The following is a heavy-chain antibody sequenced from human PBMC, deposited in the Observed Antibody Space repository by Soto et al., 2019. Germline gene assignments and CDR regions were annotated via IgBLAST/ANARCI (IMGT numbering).Heavy chain of an antibody. Sequence: EVQLVESGGGLVKPGGSLRLSCAASGFTFSSYSMNWVRQAPGKGLEWVSSISSSSSYIYYADSVKGRFTISRDNAKNSLYLQMNSLRAEDTAVYYCARGAIVGAIIAYWGQGTLVTVSS. D-gene: IGHD1-26*01. CDR1: GFTFSSYS. V-gene: IGHV3-21*01. CDR2: ISSSSSYI. CDR3: ARGAIVGAIIAY. J-gene: IGHJ4*02.